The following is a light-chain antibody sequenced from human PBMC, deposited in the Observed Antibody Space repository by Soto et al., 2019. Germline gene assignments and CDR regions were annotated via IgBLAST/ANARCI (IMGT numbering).Light chain of an antibody. CDR2: AAS. Sequence: EIVLTQSPASLCLYPGERATLSCRASQSVDSHLVWYQQKPGQAPRLLIFAASNRATGIPVRFSGSGSGTDFTLAINRLEPDNFAVYYWQQRSDWPITFGQGTRLEIK. J-gene: IGKJ5*01. CDR1: QSVDSH. V-gene: IGKV3-11*01. CDR3: QQRSDWPIT.